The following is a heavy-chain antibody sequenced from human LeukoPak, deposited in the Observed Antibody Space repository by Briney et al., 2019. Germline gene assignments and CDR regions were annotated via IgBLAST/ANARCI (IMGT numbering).Heavy chain of an antibody. V-gene: IGHV4-38-2*02. J-gene: IGHJ4*02. CDR2: IYHSGST. D-gene: IGHD2-15*01. CDR3: AREAYCSGGSGYSGYFHS. Sequence: SETLSLTCTVSGYSISSGYYWGSTRQPPGKGLEWIGSIYHSGSTYYNPSLKSRVTISVDTSKNHFSLKLTSVTAADAAVYYCAREAYCSGGSGYSGYFHSWGEGTLVTVPS. CDR1: GYSISSGYY.